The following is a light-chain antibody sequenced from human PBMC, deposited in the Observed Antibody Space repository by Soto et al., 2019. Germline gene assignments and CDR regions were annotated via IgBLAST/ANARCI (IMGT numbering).Light chain of an antibody. V-gene: IGKV1-39*01. Sequence: DIQMTQSPSSLSASVGDRVTITCRASQSISSYLNWYQQKPGKAPNLLIYAASSLQRGVPSRFSGSGSWTDFTLTISSLQPEDFATYYCQQSYSTPPACGGGTKVEIK. J-gene: IGKJ4*01. CDR2: AAS. CDR3: QQSYSTPPA. CDR1: QSISSY.